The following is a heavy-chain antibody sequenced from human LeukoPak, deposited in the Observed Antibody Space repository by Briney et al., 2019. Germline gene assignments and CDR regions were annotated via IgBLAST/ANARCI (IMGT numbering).Heavy chain of an antibody. CDR3: ARDYGGDSGWFDP. CDR2: MKPNSGET. Sequence: ASVKVSCKASGYTLTDYYMHWVRQAPGQGLEWLGWMKPNSGETGYAQKFQGRVTLTRDTSISTAYMELSGLKSEDTAVYYCARDYGGDSGWFDPWGQGTLVTVSS. V-gene: IGHV1-8*02. J-gene: IGHJ5*02. D-gene: IGHD4-23*01. CDR1: GYTLTDYY.